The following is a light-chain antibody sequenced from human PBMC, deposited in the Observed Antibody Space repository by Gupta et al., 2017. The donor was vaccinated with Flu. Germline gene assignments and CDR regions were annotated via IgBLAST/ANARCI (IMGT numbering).Light chain of an antibody. V-gene: IGLV2-11*01. CDR3: CSYAGSYSGI. CDR2: DVS. CDR1: SSDVCAYNC. Sequence: SVTSSCTGTSSDVCAYNCVSWYQQHPGKAPKLLFYDVSEWPSGVPDRFSGSNSGNTAFLTISGLQAEDESDYFCCSYAGSYSGIFGGGTKLTVL. J-gene: IGLJ2*01.